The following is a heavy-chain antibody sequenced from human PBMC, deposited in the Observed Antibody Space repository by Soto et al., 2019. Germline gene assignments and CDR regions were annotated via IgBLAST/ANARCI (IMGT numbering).Heavy chain of an antibody. V-gene: IGHV4-59*12. J-gene: IGHJ4*02. D-gene: IGHD2-8*02. CDR3: ARDKITGLFDY. CDR2: IYYSGST. Sequence: SETLSLTCTVSGGSISSYYWSWIRQPPGKGLEWIGYIYYSGSTNYNPSLKSRVTISVDTSKNQFSLKLTSVPAADTAVYYCARDKITGLFDYWGQGTLVTVSS. CDR1: GGSISSYY.